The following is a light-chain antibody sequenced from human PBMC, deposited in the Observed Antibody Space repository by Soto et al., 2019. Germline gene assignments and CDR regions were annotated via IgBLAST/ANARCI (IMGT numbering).Light chain of an antibody. J-gene: IGLJ1*01. Sequence: QSVLTQPPSVSGAPGQRVTFSCTGSNSNIGSNYDVIWYQQLPGTAPKLLIYGNTHRPSGVPHRFSGSKSGTLASLAITGLQPEDEADYYCQSYDSRLSGYVFGSGTKLTVL. V-gene: IGLV1-40*01. CDR1: NSNIGSNYD. CDR2: GNT. CDR3: QSYDSRLSGYV.